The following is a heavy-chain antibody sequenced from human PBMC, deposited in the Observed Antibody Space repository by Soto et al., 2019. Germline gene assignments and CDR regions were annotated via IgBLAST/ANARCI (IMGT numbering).Heavy chain of an antibody. D-gene: IGHD7-27*01. J-gene: IGHJ3*02. CDR3: ARESKKELGGDAFDI. CDR2: IYYSGST. Sequence: SETLSLTCTVSGGSISSYYWSWIRQPPGKGLEWIGYIYYSGSTNYNPSLKSRVTISVDTSKNQFSLKLSSVTAADTAVYYCARESKKELGGDAFDIWGQGTMVTVSS. V-gene: IGHV4-59*01. CDR1: GGSISSYY.